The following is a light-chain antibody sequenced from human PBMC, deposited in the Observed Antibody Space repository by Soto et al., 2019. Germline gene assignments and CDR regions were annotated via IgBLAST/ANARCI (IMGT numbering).Light chain of an antibody. J-gene: IGKJ1*01. Sequence: SRASQSVSSYLAWYQQKPGQAPRLLIYDASNRATGIPARVSGSGSGTVSALMISSLADQAFAVYYYQHRSTWARRVAQGTKVDIK. CDR1: QSVSSY. CDR3: QHRSTWARR. CDR2: DAS. V-gene: IGKV3-11*01.